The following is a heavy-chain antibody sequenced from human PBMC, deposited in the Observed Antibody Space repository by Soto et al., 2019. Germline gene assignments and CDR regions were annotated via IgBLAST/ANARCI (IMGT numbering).Heavy chain of an antibody. J-gene: IGHJ4*02. D-gene: IGHD3-22*01. V-gene: IGHV4-34*01. CDR2: INHSGST. Sequence: PSETLSLTCAVYGGSFSGYYWSWIRQPPGKGLEWIGEINHSGSTNYNPSLKSRVTISVDTSTNQFSLKLSSVTAADTAVYYCARGYDYYDSSGYYYPFDYWGQGTLVTVSS. CDR1: GGSFSGYY. CDR3: ARGYDYYDSSGYYYPFDY.